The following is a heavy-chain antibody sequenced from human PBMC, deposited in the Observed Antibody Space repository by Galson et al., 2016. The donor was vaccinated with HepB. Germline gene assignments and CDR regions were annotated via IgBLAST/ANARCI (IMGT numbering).Heavy chain of an antibody. J-gene: IGHJ4*02. V-gene: IGHV3-23*01. CDR1: GFTFSSYT. CDR2: ISGSGSFT. D-gene: IGHD6-19*01. CDR3: AKDPGRGSGWFFFDS. Sequence: SLRLSCAASGFTFSSYTMSWVRQAPGMGLEWVSSISGSGSFTYFADSVKGRFTISRVNSKNTLYLQMNSLRAEDTATYYCAKDPGRGSGWFFFDSWGQGTLVTVSS.